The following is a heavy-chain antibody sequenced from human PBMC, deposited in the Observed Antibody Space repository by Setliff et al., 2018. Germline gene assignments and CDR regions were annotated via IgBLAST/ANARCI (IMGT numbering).Heavy chain of an antibody. Sequence: GGSLRLSCAASGFTFSGYGIHWVRQAPGKGLEWVAFIRPDGSNKYYADFVKGRFTISRDNSKNTLYLQMNSLRVEDTAVYFCTRVWSMVSDSYYFYMDVWGKGTTVTVSS. J-gene: IGHJ6*03. CDR1: GFTFSGYG. V-gene: IGHV3-30*02. CDR3: TRVWSMVSDSYYFYMDV. CDR2: IRPDGSNK. D-gene: IGHD2-8*02.